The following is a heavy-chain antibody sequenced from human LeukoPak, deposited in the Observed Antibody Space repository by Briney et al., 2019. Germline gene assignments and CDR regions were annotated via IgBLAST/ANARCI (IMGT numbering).Heavy chain of an antibody. CDR3: ARVGVYSSGWYYFDY. CDR1: GGSISSYY. CDR2: IYYSGST. V-gene: IGHV4-59*01. Sequence: KPSETLSLTCTVSGGSISSYYWSWIRQPPGKGLEWIGYIYYSGSTNYNPSLKSRVTISVDTSKNQFSLKLSSVTAADTAVYYCARVGVYSSGWYYFDYCGQGTLVTVSS. D-gene: IGHD6-19*01. J-gene: IGHJ4*02.